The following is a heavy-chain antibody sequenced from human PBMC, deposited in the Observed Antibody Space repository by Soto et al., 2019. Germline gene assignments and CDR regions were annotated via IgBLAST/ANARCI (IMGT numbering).Heavy chain of an antibody. Sequence: GGSLRLSCAASGFTFRDFAMSWVRQSPGRGLEWVSTIGALVSTAFYADSVRGRFIISRDNSKNTLYLQMNSLRAEDTAVYYCAKPPRGAALYWFDPWGQGTLVTVSS. CDR3: AKPPRGAALYWFDP. V-gene: IGHV3-23*01. CDR1: GFTFRDFA. CDR2: IGALVSTA. D-gene: IGHD6-6*01. J-gene: IGHJ5*02.